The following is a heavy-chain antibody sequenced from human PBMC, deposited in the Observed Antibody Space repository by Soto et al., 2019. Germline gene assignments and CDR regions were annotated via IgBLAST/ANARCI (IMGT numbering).Heavy chain of an antibody. Sequence: ASVKVSCKTSGFTFSKSSVQWMRQARGQRLEWIGWVVVGSDNTRYAQNFQDRVTITRDMSTSTSYMELSSLTSEDTAVYFCAAEIDDYPEFNHRGQGAPGTVSS. CDR3: AAEIDDYPEFNH. J-gene: IGHJ5*02. D-gene: IGHD4-17*01. V-gene: IGHV1-58*01. CDR1: GFTFSKSS. CDR2: VVVGSDNT.